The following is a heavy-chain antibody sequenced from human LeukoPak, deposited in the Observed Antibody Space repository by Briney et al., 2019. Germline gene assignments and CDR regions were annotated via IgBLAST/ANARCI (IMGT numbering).Heavy chain of an antibody. Sequence: GGSLRLSCAASGFTFSSYAMSWVRQAPGKGLEWVSAISGSGGSTHYADSVKGRLTISRDNSKNTLYLQMNSLRAEDTAVYYCAKGIVVVVAATPEYFQHWGQGTLVTVSS. CDR1: GFTFSSYA. J-gene: IGHJ1*01. D-gene: IGHD2-15*01. CDR3: AKGIVVVVAATPEYFQH. CDR2: ISGSGGST. V-gene: IGHV3-23*01.